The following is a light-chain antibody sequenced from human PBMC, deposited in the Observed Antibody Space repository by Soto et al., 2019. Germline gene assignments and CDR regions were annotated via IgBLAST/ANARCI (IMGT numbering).Light chain of an antibody. CDR1: SSNIGGNT. CDR3: AGWEDSLDGHAV. Sequence: QSVLTQPPSASGTPGQRVTISCSGSSSNIGGNTVSWYQHLPGTAPRLLIYNNIQRPSGVPDRLSGSKCGTSASLAISGRQSEDEADYYCAGWEDSLDGHAVFGGGTQLTVL. V-gene: IGLV1-44*01. CDR2: NNI. J-gene: IGLJ7*01.